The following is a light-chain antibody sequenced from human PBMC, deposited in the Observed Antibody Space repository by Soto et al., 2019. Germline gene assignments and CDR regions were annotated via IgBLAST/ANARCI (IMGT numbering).Light chain of an antibody. CDR1: QSVSTS. V-gene: IGKV3-11*01. J-gene: IGKJ1*01. CDR2: DAS. CDR3: QVRDVWPS. Sequence: IGLTQSQVTLAVSPGESAFLSCRASQSVSTSLACYQHKPGQAPRLFIYDASKRAPGIPARFTGSGSGAHFTLTISSLEPEDIAVYYCQVRDVWPSFGQGTKGEIQ.